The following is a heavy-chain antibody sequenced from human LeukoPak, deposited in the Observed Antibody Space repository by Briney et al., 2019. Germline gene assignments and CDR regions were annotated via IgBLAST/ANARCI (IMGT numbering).Heavy chain of an antibody. Sequence: PSETLSLTCTVSGGSISSYYWSWIRQPPGKGLEWIGYIYYSGSTNYNPSLKSRVTMSIDTSKNQFSLNLSSVTAADTAVYYCARGMSGTVSAGSVWGQGTLVTVSS. D-gene: IGHD4-11*01. CDR1: GGSISSYY. CDR3: ARGMSGTVSAGSV. CDR2: IYYSGST. J-gene: IGHJ4*02. V-gene: IGHV4-59*08.